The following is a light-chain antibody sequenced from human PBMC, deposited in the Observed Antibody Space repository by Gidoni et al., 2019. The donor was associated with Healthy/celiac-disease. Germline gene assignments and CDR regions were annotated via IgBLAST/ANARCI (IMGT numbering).Light chain of an antibody. Sequence: HSALTHPASVSGSPGQSITISCPGTSSDVGGYNYVSWYQQHPVKAHKLMIYDVSNRPSGVSNRFSGSKSGNTASLTISGLQAEDEADYYCSSYTSSSTLVFGGGTKLTVL. CDR2: DVS. CDR3: SSYTSSSTLV. CDR1: SSDVGGYNY. V-gene: IGLV2-14*01. J-gene: IGLJ3*02.